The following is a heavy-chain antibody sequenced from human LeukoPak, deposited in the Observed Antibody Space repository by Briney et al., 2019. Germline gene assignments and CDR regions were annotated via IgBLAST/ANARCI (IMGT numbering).Heavy chain of an antibody. J-gene: IGHJ4*02. CDR1: GFTFSNYN. CDR3: ARDPMTTVTPTFDFDS. V-gene: IGHV3-21*01. Sequence: GGSLRLSCVASGFTFSNYNMNWVRQAPGKGLEWVSSISSTSSYIYYADSVRGRFTISRDNAKNSLYLQMNSLRAEDTAVYYCARDPMTTVTPTFDFDSWGQGTLVTVSS. CDR2: ISSTSSYI. D-gene: IGHD4-11*01.